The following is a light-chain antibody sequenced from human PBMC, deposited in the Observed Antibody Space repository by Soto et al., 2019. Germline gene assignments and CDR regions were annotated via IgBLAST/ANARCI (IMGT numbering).Light chain of an antibody. CDR2: GNS. V-gene: IGLV1-40*01. CDR1: SSNIGAGYD. CDR3: QSYDRSLREV. Sequence: QAVVTQPPSVSGAPGQRVTISCTGSSSNIGAGYDVHWYQQLPGTAPKLLIYGNSNRPSGVPDRFSGSKSGTSASLAITGLQAEDEADYYCQSYDRSLREVFGPGTKLTVL. J-gene: IGLJ1*01.